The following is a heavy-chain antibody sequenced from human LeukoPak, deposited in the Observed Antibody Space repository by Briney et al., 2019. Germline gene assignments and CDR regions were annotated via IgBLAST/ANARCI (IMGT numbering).Heavy chain of an antibody. Sequence: SVKVSCKASGVTFSSYAITWVRQAPGQGLEWMGGIIPIFGTPNYAQKFQGRLTITADESTSTAYMELSSLRSEDTAVFDCARGGGGYCSGGRCNFYRYYMDVWGKGTTVTVSS. CDR3: ARGGGGYCSGGRCNFYRYYMDV. CDR1: GVTFSSYA. D-gene: IGHD2-15*01. V-gene: IGHV1-69*13. J-gene: IGHJ6*03. CDR2: IIPIFGTP.